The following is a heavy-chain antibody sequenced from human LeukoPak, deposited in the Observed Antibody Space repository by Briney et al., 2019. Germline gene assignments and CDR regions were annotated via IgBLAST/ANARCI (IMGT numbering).Heavy chain of an antibody. J-gene: IGHJ4*02. D-gene: IGHD3-3*01. CDR3: ASNFWSGYYRINPVVYFDY. V-gene: IGHV1-3*01. Sequence: ASVKVSCKASGYIFTNYALHWLRQAPGQSLEWMGWTNAGDGDTKYSEKFQGRVTITADESTSTAYMELSSLRSEDTAVYYCASNFWSGYYRINPVVYFDYWGQGTLVTVSS. CDR1: GYIFTNYA. CDR2: TNAGDGDT.